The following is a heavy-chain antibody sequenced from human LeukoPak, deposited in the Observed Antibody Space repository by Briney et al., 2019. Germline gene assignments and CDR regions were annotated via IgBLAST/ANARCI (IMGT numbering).Heavy chain of an antibody. CDR1: GGTFSSYA. J-gene: IGHJ5*02. D-gene: IGHD6-19*01. CDR2: IIPILGIA. V-gene: IGHV1-69*04. CDR3: ARDRDSSGWGGWFDP. Sequence: SVKVSCKASGGTFSSYAISWVRQAPGQGLEWMGRIIPILGIANYAQKFQGRVTITADKSTSTAYMELSSLRSEDAAVYYCARDRDSSGWGGWFDPWGQGTLVTVSS.